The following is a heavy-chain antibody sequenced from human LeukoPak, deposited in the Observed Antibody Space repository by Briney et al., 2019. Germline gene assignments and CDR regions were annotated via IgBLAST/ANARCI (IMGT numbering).Heavy chain of an antibody. V-gene: IGHV1-69*04. J-gene: IGHJ4*02. CDR1: GGTFSSYA. Sequence: GASVKVSCKASGGTFSSYAISWVRQAPGQGLEWMGRIIPILGIANYAQKFQGRVTITADKSTSTAYMELNSLRSEDTAVYYCARDHGFDYYDSSGYSHWGQGTLVTVSS. D-gene: IGHD3-22*01. CDR3: ARDHGFDYYDSSGYSH. CDR2: IIPILGIA.